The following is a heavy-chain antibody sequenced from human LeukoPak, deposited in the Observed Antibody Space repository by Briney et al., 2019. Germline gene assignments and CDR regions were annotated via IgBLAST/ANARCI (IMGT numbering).Heavy chain of an antibody. CDR1: GYTFTENY. CDR3: ARGKSGYSP. CDR2: INPHTGAA. Sequence: GASVKVSCKISGYTFTENYIHWVRQAPGQGLEWMGLINPHTGAANYTQKFQGRVTMTRDTSISTAYMHLSRLKSDDTAVYYCARGKSGYSPWGQGTPVTVPS. V-gene: IGHV1-2*02. D-gene: IGHD3-22*01. J-gene: IGHJ4*02.